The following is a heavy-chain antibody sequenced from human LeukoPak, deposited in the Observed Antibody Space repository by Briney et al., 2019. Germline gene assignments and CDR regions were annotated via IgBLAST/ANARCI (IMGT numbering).Heavy chain of an antibody. Sequence: GGSLRLSCAASGFTFSSYSMNWVRQAPGKGLEWVSSISSSSSYIYYADSVKGRFTISRDNAKNSLYLQMNSLRAEDTAVYYCAKDARYGDYPPTTGEFDYWGQGTLVTVSS. D-gene: IGHD4-17*01. CDR2: ISSSSSYI. J-gene: IGHJ4*02. V-gene: IGHV3-21*01. CDR3: AKDARYGDYPPTTGEFDY. CDR1: GFTFSSYS.